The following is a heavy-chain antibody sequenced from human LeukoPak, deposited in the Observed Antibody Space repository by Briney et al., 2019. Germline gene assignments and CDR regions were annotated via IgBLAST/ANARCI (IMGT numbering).Heavy chain of an antibody. Sequence: SETLSLTCTVSDGSISSGGYYWSWIRQHPGKGLEWIGYIYYSGSTYYNPSLKSRVTISVDTSKNQFSLKLSSVTAADTAVYYCAARGDSSGWSLYYYYYGMDVWGQGTTVTVSS. CDR3: AARGDSSGWSLYYYYYGMDV. J-gene: IGHJ6*02. V-gene: IGHV4-31*03. D-gene: IGHD6-19*01. CDR2: IYYSGST. CDR1: DGSISSGGYY.